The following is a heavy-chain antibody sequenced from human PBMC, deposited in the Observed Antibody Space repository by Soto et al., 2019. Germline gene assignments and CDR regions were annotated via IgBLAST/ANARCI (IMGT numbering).Heavy chain of an antibody. CDR3: AREEQWLVGGAFDI. J-gene: IGHJ3*02. CDR2: IYSGGST. CDR1: GFTVSSNY. Sequence: GGSLRLSCAASGFTVSSNYMSWVRQAPGKGLEWVSVIYSGGSTYYADSVKGRFTISRHNSKNTLYLQMNSLRAEDTAVYYCAREEQWLVGGAFDIWGQGTMVTVSS. D-gene: IGHD6-19*01. V-gene: IGHV3-53*04.